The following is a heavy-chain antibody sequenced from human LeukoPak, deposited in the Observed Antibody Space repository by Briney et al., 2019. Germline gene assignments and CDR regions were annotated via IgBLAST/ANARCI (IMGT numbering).Heavy chain of an antibody. V-gene: IGHV4-38-2*02. J-gene: IGHJ5*02. CDR3: ARALQGAVWFGEHNNWFDP. CDR2: IYHSGST. CDR1: GYSISSGYY. Sequence: SETLSLTCTVSGYSISSGYYWGWIRQPPGKGLEWIGSIYHSGSTYYNPSLKSRVTISVDTSKNQFSLKLSSVTAADTAVYYCARALQGAVWFGEHNNWFDPWGQGTLVTASS. D-gene: IGHD3-10*01.